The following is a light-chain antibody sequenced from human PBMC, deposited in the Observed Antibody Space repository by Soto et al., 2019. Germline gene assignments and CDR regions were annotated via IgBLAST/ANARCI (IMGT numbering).Light chain of an antibody. Sequence: QSLMTQPPSASGTPGQRVTISCSGTSSNIGPNYVSWYQHFPGGAPKLLVYRNTQRPSGVPDRFSASKSGTSASLVISGLRSEDEADYYCAAWDDNLRGPLFGGGTKLTVL. CDR3: AAWDDNLRGPL. CDR2: RNT. CDR1: SSNIGPNY. J-gene: IGLJ2*01. V-gene: IGLV1-47*01.